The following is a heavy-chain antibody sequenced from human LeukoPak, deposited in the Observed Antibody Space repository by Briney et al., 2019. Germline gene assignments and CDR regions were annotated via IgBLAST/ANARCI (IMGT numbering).Heavy chain of an antibody. V-gene: IGHV4-34*01. Sequence: PSETLSLTCAVYGGSFSGYYWSWIRQPPGKGLEWFGEINHSGSTNYNPSLKSRVTISVDQYKNQFSLKLSSVTAADTAGYYFWKYKHDDSNLSAFDIWGQGTMVTVSS. CDR3: WKYKHDDSNLSAFDI. CDR1: GGSFSGYY. CDR2: INHSGST. D-gene: IGHD3-22*01. J-gene: IGHJ3*02.